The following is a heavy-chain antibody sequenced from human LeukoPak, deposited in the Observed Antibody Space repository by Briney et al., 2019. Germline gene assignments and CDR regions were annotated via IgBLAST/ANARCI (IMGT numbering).Heavy chain of an antibody. D-gene: IGHD5-18*01. J-gene: IGHJ4*02. CDR3: ATRDQSRTDVVPPDY. CDR2: ISHCGDT. Sequence: SGTLSLTCAVSGVSISSCNWWTWVRQPPGKGLEWIGEISHCGDTKYSPSLRTRVTISIDKSKNHLSLNLNSVTAVDTAMYYCATRDQSRTDVVPPDYWGQGTLVTVSS. V-gene: IGHV4-4*02. CDR1: GVSISSCNW.